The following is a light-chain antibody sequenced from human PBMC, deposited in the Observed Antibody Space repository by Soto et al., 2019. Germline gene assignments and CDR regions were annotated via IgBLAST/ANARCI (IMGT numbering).Light chain of an antibody. Sequence: QSVLTQPASVSGSPGQSITISCAGTRDDIGAYDYVSWYQQHPGNAPKLLVYEVTNRPSGVSDRLSGSKSGNTASLTISGLQAEDEAHYYCNLYTNSSAVVFGGGTKVTVL. V-gene: IGLV2-14*01. CDR2: EVT. J-gene: IGLJ2*01. CDR3: NLYTNSSAVV. CDR1: RDDIGAYDY.